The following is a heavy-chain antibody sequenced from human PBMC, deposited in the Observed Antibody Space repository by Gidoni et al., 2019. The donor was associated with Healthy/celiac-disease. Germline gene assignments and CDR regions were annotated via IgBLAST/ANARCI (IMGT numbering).Heavy chain of an antibody. D-gene: IGHD3-10*01. V-gene: IGHV3-48*03. CDR3: ARALGVGEYDY. J-gene: IGHJ4*02. CDR1: GFTFSSYE. Sequence: EVQLVESGGGWVQPGGSLRLSCAASGFTFSSYEMNWVRQASGKGLEWVSYISSSGSSIYYADSVKGRFTISRDNAKNSLYLQMNSLRAEDTAVYYCARALGVGEYDYWGQGTLVTVSS. CDR2: ISSSGSSI.